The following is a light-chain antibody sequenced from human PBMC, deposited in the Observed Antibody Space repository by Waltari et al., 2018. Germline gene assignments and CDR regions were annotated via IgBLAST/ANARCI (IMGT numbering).Light chain of an antibody. CDR3: QAWDSSTGV. CDR1: KLGDKY. V-gene: IGLV3-1*01. Sequence: SVSVSPGQTASITCSGDKLGDKYACWYQQKPGQSPVLVIYQDRKRPSGNPERFSGYNSGNTATLTISGTQAMDEADYDCQAWDSSTGVFGTGTKVTVL. CDR2: QDR. J-gene: IGLJ1*01.